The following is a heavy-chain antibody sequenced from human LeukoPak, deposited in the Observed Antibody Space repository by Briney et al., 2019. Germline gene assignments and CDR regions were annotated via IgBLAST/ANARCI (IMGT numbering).Heavy chain of an antibody. V-gene: IGHV3-23*01. D-gene: IGHD2-2*01. J-gene: IGHJ4*02. Sequence: GGSLRLSCAASGFTFSSYWMSWVRQAPGKGLEWVSAISGSGDSTYYADSVKGRFTISRDNSKNTLYLQMNSLRAEDTAVYYCAKGYGSSTYSALDYWGQGTLVTVSS. CDR3: AKGYGSSTYSALDY. CDR2: ISGSGDST. CDR1: GFTFSSYW.